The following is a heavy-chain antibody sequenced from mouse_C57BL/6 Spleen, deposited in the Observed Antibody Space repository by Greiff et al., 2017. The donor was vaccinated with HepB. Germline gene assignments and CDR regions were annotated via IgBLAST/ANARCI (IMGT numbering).Heavy chain of an antibody. CDR1: GFNIKDDY. V-gene: IGHV14-4*01. CDR3: TTQYFDV. Sequence: EVQLQESGAELVRPGASVKLSCTASGFNIKDDYMHWVKQRPEQGLEWIGWIDPENGDTEYASKFQGKATITADTSSNTAYLQLSSLTSEDTAVYYCTTQYFDVWGTGTTVTVSS. J-gene: IGHJ1*03. CDR2: IDPENGDT.